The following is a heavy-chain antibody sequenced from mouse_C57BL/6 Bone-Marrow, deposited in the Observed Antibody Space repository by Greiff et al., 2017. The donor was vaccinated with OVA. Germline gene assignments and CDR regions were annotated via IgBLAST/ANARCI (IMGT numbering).Heavy chain of an antibody. V-gene: IGHV1-63*01. CDR1: GYTFTNYW. Sequence: QVQLQQSGAELVRPGTSVKMSCKASGYTFTNYWIGWAKQRPGHGLAWIGAIYPGGGYTNYNEKFKGKATLTADKSSSTAYMQFSSLTSGDSAIYYCARIYYGNYYAMDYWGQGTSVTVSS. CDR2: IYPGGGYT. D-gene: IGHD2-1*01. J-gene: IGHJ4*01. CDR3: ARIYYGNYYAMDY.